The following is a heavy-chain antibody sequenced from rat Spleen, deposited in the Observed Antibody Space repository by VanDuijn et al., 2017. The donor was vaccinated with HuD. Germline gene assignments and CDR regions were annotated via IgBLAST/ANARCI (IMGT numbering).Heavy chain of an antibody. D-gene: IGHD1-2*01. CDR2: ISTGGDNT. Sequence: EVQLVESGGGLVQPGRSLKLSCLASGFTFSDYWMTWIRQAPTKGLEWVTYISTGGDNTYYRDSVKGRFTISRDTAQNTLYLQMNSLRSEETATYYCARHRSYYSSYVYAFDYWGQGVMVTVSS. J-gene: IGHJ2*01. V-gene: IGHV5S11*01. CDR3: ARHRSYYSSYVYAFDY. CDR1: GFTFSDYW.